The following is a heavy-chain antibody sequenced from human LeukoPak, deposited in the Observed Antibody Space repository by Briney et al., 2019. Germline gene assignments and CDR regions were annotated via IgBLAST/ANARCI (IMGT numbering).Heavy chain of an antibody. J-gene: IGHJ5*02. CDR1: GASITSSY. CDR2: IYHNGDT. V-gene: IGHV4-59*01. D-gene: IGHD5/OR15-5a*01. Sequence: SETLSLTCTASGASITSSYWSWIRQFPGKELEWIGYIYHNGDTNSNPSLRGRVTISLDTSNNQFSLRMTSVTAADTAVYYCARTARVLTSWSQGTLVTVSS. CDR3: ARTARVLTS.